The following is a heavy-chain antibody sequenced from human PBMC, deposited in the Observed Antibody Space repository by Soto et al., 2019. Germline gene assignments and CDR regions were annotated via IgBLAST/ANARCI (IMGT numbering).Heavy chain of an antibody. CDR3: ARAGMTTVVTFDY. V-gene: IGHV1-3*01. J-gene: IGHJ4*02. D-gene: IGHD4-17*01. Sequence: KFQGRVTITRDTSASTAYMEPSSLRSDDTAVYYCARAGMTTVVTFDYWGQGTLVTVSS.